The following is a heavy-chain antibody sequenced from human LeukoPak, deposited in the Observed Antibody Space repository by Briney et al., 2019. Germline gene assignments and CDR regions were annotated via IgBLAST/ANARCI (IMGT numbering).Heavy chain of an antibody. D-gene: IGHD4-17*01. Sequence: GGTLRLSCAASGFTFSSYGMSWVRQAPGKGLEWVSAISGSGGSTYYADSVKGRFTISRDNSKNTLYLQMNSLRAEDTAVYYCAKGNDYGDYPPEYWGQGTLVTVSS. V-gene: IGHV3-23*01. CDR1: GFTFSSYG. CDR3: AKGNDYGDYPPEY. CDR2: ISGSGGST. J-gene: IGHJ4*02.